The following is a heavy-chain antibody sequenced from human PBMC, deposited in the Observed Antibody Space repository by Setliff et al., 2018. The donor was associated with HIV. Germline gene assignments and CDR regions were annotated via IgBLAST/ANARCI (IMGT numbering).Heavy chain of an antibody. J-gene: IGHJ4*02. V-gene: IGHV4-4*09. CDR1: GGSISSYY. CDR2: IYSSGNT. D-gene: IGHD3-22*01. CDR3: ARLRITMIMMLNYFDY. Sequence: ASETLSLTCTVSGGSISSYYWSWIRQPPGKGLEWLGHIYSSGNTYYNPSLKSRVSISVDRSKNHFSLRLTSVTAADTAVYFCARLRITMIMMLNYFDYWGQGTLVTVSS.